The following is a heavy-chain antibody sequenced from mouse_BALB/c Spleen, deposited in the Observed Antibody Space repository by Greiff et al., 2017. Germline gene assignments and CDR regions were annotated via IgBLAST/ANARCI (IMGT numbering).Heavy chain of an antibody. V-gene: IGHV5-9-4*01. D-gene: IGHD2-14*01. J-gene: IGHJ4*01. CDR3: ARGEDRYDVGDYYAMDY. CDR1: GFTFSSYA. Sequence: EVNVVESGGGLVKPGGSLKLSCAASGFTFSSYAMSWVRQSPEKRLEWVAEISSGGSYTYYPDTVTGRFTISRDNAKNTLYLEMSSLRSEDTAMYYCARGEDRYDVGDYYAMDYWGQGTSVTVSS. CDR2: ISSGGSYT.